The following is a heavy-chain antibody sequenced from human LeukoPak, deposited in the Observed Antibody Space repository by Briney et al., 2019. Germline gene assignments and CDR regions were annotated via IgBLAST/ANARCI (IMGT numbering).Heavy chain of an antibody. D-gene: IGHD2-21*02. CDR1: GYTFTSYD. J-gene: IGHJ2*01. CDR3: ARSVVTARVTYWYFDL. Sequence: ASVKVSCKASGYTFTSYDINWVRQATGQGLEWMGWMNPNSGNTGYAQKFQGRVTMTRNTSISTAYMELSSLRSEDTAVYYCARSVVTARVTYWYFDLWGRGTLVTVSS. V-gene: IGHV1-8*01. CDR2: MNPNSGNT.